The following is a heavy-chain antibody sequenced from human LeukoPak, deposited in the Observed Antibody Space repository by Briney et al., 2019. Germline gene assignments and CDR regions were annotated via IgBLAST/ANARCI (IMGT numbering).Heavy chain of an antibody. D-gene: IGHD2-15*01. V-gene: IGHV1-18*01. Sequence: GASVKVSCKASGYTFTSYGISWVRQAPGQGLEWMGWISAYNGNTNYAQRLQGRVTMTTDTSTSTAYMELRSLRSDDTAVYYCARSLTVALYYYMDVWGKGTTVTISS. CDR2: ISAYNGNT. CDR3: ARSLTVALYYYMDV. CDR1: GYTFTSYG. J-gene: IGHJ6*03.